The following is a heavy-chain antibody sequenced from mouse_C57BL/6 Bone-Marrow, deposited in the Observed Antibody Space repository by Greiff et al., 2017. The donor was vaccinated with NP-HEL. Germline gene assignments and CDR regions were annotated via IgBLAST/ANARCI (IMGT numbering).Heavy chain of an antibody. CDR2: IDPENGDT. Sequence: EVKLMESGAELVRPGASVKLSCTASGFNIKDDYMHWVKQRPEQGLEWIGWIDPENGDTEYASKFQGKATITAATSSNTAYLQLSSLTSEDTAVYYCTTNFDYWGQGTTLTVSS. CDR1: GFNIKDDY. J-gene: IGHJ2*01. CDR3: TTNFDY. V-gene: IGHV14-4*01.